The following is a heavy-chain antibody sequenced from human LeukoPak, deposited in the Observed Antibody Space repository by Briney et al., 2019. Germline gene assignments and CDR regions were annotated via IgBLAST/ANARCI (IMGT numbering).Heavy chain of an antibody. V-gene: IGHV3-23*01. CDR3: AKVAYYDFWSGHLDPPRSRRPLDY. CDR2: ISGSGGST. D-gene: IGHD3-3*01. Sequence: PGGSLRLSCAASGFTFSSYAMSWVRQAPGKGLEWVSAISGSGGSTYYADSVKGRFTISRDNSKNTLYLQMNSLRAEDTAVYYCAKVAYYDFWSGHLDPPRSRRPLDYWGQGTLVTVSS. CDR1: GFTFSSYA. J-gene: IGHJ4*02.